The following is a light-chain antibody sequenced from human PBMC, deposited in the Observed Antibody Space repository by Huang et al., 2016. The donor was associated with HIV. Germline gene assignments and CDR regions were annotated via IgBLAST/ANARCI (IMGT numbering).Light chain of an antibody. CDR1: QSVSNSH. J-gene: IGKJ5*01. CDR3: QQYGTSPPIT. Sequence: EIVLTQSPGTLSLSPGERATLSCRASQSVSNSHLAWYQQKPGQSPRLLRYGVSTRATGIPDRFSGSGSGTDFSLTIDRLAPEDFAVYYCQQYGTSPPITFGQGTRLEIK. V-gene: IGKV3-20*01. CDR2: GVS.